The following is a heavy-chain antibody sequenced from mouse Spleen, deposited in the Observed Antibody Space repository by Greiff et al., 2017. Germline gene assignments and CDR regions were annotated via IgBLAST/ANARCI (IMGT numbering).Heavy chain of an antibody. CDR2: ISYDGSN. CDR1: CYSITSGYY. CDR3: ARNYYGYWFAY. V-gene: IGHV3-6*01. Sequence: EVKLMESGPGLVKPSQSLSLTCSVTCYSITSGYYWNWIRQFPGNKLEWMGYISYDGSNNYNPSLKNRISITRDTSKNQFFLKLNSVTTEDTATYYCARNYYGYWFAYWGQGTLVTVSA. D-gene: IGHD1-2*01. J-gene: IGHJ3*01.